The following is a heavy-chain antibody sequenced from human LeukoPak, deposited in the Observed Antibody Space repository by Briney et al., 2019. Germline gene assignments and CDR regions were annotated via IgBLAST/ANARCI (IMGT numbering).Heavy chain of an antibody. CDR1: GGSISSYY. CDR2: IYYSGST. CDR3: ARHGGDGYNYANLGY. J-gene: IGHJ4*02. Sequence: SETLSLTCPAAGGSISSYYWSWIRQPPGKGLEWIGYIYYSGSTNYNPSLKSRVTISVDTSKNQFSLKLSSVTAADTAVYYCARHGGDGYNYANLGYWGQGTLVTVSS. V-gene: IGHV4-59*08. D-gene: IGHD5-24*01.